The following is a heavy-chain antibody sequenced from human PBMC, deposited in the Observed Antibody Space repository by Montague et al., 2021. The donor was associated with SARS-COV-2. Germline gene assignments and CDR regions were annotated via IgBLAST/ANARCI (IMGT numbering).Heavy chain of an antibody. CDR1: GGSISSSNYY. CDR2: MYYSGST. CDR3: ARDDIVLQGVTKGMDV. V-gene: IGHV4-39*07. Sequence: SETLSLTCTVSGGSISSSNYYWGWIRQPPGKGLEWIGNMYYSGSTYYNPSLESRVTISIDTSKNQFSLKLSSVTAADTGVYYCARDDIVLQGVTKGMDVWGQGTTVTVSS. J-gene: IGHJ6*02. D-gene: IGHD3-10*01.